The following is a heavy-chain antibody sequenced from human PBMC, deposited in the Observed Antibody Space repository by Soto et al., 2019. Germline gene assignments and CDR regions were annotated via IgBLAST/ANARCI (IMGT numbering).Heavy chain of an antibody. Sequence: EVHLVESGGGLVQPGGSLRLSCAASGFTFSNYSLNWVRQAPGKGLEWVSYITSSGTTVYYADPVRGRFTISRDNAKNSLYLQMNSLRDDDPAVYYCARGSSNWAYYFDFWGQGTLVTVSS. J-gene: IGHJ4*02. D-gene: IGHD6-13*01. CDR1: GFTFSNYS. V-gene: IGHV3-48*02. CDR3: ARGSSNWAYYFDF. CDR2: ITSSGTTV.